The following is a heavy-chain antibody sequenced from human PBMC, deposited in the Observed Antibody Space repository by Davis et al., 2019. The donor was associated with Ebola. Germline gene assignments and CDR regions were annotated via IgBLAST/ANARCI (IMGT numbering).Heavy chain of an antibody. CDR3: AKDPFIGSYYFDH. D-gene: IGHD3-10*01. V-gene: IGHV3-23*01. Sequence: GESLKISCAASGFTFSSYAMSWVRQAPGKGLEWVSTITGSGDSTNYADSVKGRFTISRDNSKNTLYLQINSLRAEDTAVYYCAKDPFIGSYYFDHWGRGTLVTVSS. CDR2: ITGSGDST. CDR1: GFTFSSYA. J-gene: IGHJ4*02.